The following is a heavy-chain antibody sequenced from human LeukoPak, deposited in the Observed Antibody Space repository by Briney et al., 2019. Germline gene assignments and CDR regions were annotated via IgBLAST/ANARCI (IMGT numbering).Heavy chain of an antibody. D-gene: IGHD2-15*01. CDR2: IYSGGST. V-gene: IGHV3-53*01. J-gene: IGHJ4*02. Sequence: GGSLRLSCAASGFTVSDNYMSWVRQAPGKGLEWVSVIYSGGSTYYADSVKGRFTISRDNSKNTLYLQMNSLRAEDTAVYYCARDPSSLCSGGSCYLDYWGQGTLVTVSS. CDR3: ARDPSSLCSGGSCYLDY. CDR1: GFTVSDNY.